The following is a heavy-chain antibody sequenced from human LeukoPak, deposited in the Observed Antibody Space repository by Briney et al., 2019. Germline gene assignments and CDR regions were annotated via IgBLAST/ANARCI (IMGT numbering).Heavy chain of an antibody. Sequence: GASVKVSCKASGYTFTGYYMHWVRQAPGQGLEWMGWINPNSGGTNYAQKFQGWVTMTRDTSISTAYMELSRLRSDDTAVYYCAREAYDYVWGSYRSDAFDIWGQGTMVTVSS. V-gene: IGHV1-2*04. D-gene: IGHD3-16*02. CDR1: GYTFTGYY. CDR2: INPNSGGT. J-gene: IGHJ3*02. CDR3: AREAYDYVWGSYRSDAFDI.